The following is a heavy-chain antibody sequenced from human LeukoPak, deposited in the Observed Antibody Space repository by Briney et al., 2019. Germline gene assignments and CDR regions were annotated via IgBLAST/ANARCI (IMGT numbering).Heavy chain of an antibody. CDR2: IGTAGVP. V-gene: IGHV3-13*05. CDR3: ARAGIAVAGPTENYYYYGMDV. Sequence: GGSLRLSCAASGFTFSSYDMHWVRKATGKGLEWVSAIGTAGVPYYPGSVKGRFTISRENAKNSLYLQMNSLRAGDTAVYYCARAGIAVAGPTENYYYYGMDVWGQGTTVTVSS. D-gene: IGHD6-19*01. J-gene: IGHJ6*02. CDR1: GFTFSSYD.